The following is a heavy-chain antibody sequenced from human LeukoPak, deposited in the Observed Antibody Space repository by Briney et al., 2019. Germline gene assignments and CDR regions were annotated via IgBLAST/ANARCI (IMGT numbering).Heavy chain of an antibody. D-gene: IGHD3-10*01. CDR3: ARISYGSGSYQGDY. Sequence: GGSLRLSCAASGFTFSSYSMNWVRQAPGKGLEWVSYISSSCSTIYYADSVKGRFTISRDNAKNSLYLQMNSLRDEDTAVYYCARISYGSGSYQGDYWGQGTLVTVSS. CDR2: ISSSCSTI. CDR1: GFTFSSYS. V-gene: IGHV3-48*02. J-gene: IGHJ4*02.